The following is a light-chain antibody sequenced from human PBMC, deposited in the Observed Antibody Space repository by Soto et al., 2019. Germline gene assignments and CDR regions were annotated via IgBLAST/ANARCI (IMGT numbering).Light chain of an antibody. V-gene: IGLV2-14*01. J-gene: IGLJ2*01. Sequence: QSALTQPASVSGSPGQSITISCTGTSSDVGGYNYVSWYQHHPGRAPKLMISDVSNRPSGVSNLFSGSTSGNTASLTSSGLKAEAAADYYCCSYTSSSTVIFGGGTKLTGL. CDR3: CSYTSSSTVI. CDR2: DVS. CDR1: SSDVGGYNY.